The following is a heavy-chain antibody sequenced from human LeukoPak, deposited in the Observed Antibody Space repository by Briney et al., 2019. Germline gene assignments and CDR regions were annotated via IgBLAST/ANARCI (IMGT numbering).Heavy chain of an antibody. Sequence: ASVKVSCKASGGTFSSYAISWVRQAPGQGLGWMGGIIPIFGTANYAQKFQGRVTITTDESTSTAYMELSSLRSEDTAVYYCARGTTAHASYYYYYMDVWGKGTTVTVSS. V-gene: IGHV1-69*05. CDR2: IIPIFGTA. CDR3: ARGTTAHASYYYYYMDV. D-gene: IGHD4-11*01. CDR1: GGTFSSYA. J-gene: IGHJ6*03.